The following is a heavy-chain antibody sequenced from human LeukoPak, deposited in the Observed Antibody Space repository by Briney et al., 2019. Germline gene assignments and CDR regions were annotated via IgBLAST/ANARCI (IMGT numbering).Heavy chain of an antibody. Sequence: PSETLSLTCTVSGGSISSYYWSWIRQPPGKGLEWIGYIYYSGSTNYNPSLKSRVTISVDTSKNQFSLKLSSVTAADTAVYYCARVSDYGDPIDYWGQGTLVTVSS. D-gene: IGHD4-17*01. CDR1: GGSISSYY. J-gene: IGHJ4*02. V-gene: IGHV4-59*12. CDR3: ARVSDYGDPIDY. CDR2: IYYSGST.